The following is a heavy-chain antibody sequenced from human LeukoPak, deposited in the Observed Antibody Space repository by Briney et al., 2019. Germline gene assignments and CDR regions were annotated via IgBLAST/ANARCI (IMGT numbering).Heavy chain of an antibody. CDR2: IYHSGST. Sequence: SETLSLTCTVSGGSISNYYWSWIRQPPGKGLEWIGEIYHSGSTNYNPSLKSRVTISVDKSKNQFSLKLSSVTAADTAVYYCARDDMVRGVIDYWGQGTLVTVSS. V-gene: IGHV4-59*12. J-gene: IGHJ4*02. D-gene: IGHD3-10*01. CDR1: GGSISNYY. CDR3: ARDDMVRGVIDY.